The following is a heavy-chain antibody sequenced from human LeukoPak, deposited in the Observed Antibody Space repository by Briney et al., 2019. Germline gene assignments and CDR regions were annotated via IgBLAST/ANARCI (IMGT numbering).Heavy chain of an antibody. Sequence: GGSLRLSCAASGLTFSSYWMSWVRQAPGKGLEWVSAINENGGHTYYADSVKGRFTISRDNSKNTLYLQMNSLRAEDTAVYYCAKARSYDFWSGYSFDYWGQGTLVTVSS. CDR1: GLTFSSYW. CDR2: INENGGHT. CDR3: AKARSYDFWSGYSFDY. D-gene: IGHD3-3*01. J-gene: IGHJ4*02. V-gene: IGHV3-23*01.